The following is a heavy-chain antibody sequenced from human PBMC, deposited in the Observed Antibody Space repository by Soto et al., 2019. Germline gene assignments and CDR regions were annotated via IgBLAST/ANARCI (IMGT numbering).Heavy chain of an antibody. CDR1: GFTFSSYA. Sequence: EAHLVESGGDLVQPGRSRRLSCAASGFTFSSYAFNWVRQAPGKGLEWISYISVGSGSIFYADSVKGRFTISRDDAQTSLYLQMNTLRDEDTAIYFCVRDDKWAFDIWGQGTTVIVSS. J-gene: IGHJ3*02. CDR3: VRDDKWAFDI. CDR2: ISVGSGSI. D-gene: IGHD1-26*01. V-gene: IGHV3-48*02.